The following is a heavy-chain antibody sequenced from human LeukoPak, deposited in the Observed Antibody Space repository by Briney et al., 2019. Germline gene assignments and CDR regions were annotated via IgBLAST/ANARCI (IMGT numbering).Heavy chain of an antibody. J-gene: IGHJ4*02. D-gene: IGHD5-18*01. CDR1: GGSFSGYY. CDR2: INHSGST. V-gene: IGHV4-34*01. Sequence: SETLSLTCAVYGGSFSGYYWSWIRQPPGKGLEGIGEINHSGSTNYNPSLKSRVTISVDTSKNQFSLKLSSVTAADTAVYYCARGRYSYGSTRYFDYWGQGTLVTVSS. CDR3: ARGRYSYGSTRYFDY.